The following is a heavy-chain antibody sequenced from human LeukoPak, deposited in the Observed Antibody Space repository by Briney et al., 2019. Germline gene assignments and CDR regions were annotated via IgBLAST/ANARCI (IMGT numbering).Heavy chain of an antibody. CDR2: IKQDGSEK. V-gene: IGHV3-7*01. Sequence: TGGSLRLSCAASGFTFSSYWMSWVRQAPGKGLEWVANIKQDGSEKYYVDSVKGRFTISRDNAKNSLYLQMNSLRAEDTAVYYCAREESDTAIMTFDYWGQGTLVTVSS. J-gene: IGHJ4*02. D-gene: IGHD5-18*01. CDR1: GFTFSSYW. CDR3: AREESDTAIMTFDY.